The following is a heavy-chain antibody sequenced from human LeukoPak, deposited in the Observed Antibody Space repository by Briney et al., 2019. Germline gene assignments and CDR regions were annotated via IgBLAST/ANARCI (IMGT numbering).Heavy chain of an antibody. CDR2: INHSGST. CDR1: GGSFSGYY. CDR3: ASSGWYRGY. D-gene: IGHD6-19*01. J-gene: IGHJ4*02. V-gene: IGHV4-34*01. Sequence: SETQSLTCAVYGGSFSGYYWSWIRQPPGKGLEWIGEINHSGSTNYNPSLKSRVTISVDTSKNQFSLKLSSVTAADTAVYYCASSGWYRGYWGQGTLVTVSS.